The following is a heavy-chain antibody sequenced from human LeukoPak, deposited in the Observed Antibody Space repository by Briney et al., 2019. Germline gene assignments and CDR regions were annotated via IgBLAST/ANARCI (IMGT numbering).Heavy chain of an antibody. J-gene: IGHJ4*02. CDR3: AKGGATVIDY. CDR1: GFTFSNYW. D-gene: IGHD4-17*01. CDR2: INSDGSST. V-gene: IGHV3-74*01. Sequence: GGSLRLSCAASGFTFSNYWMHWVRQAPGKGLVWVSRINSDGSSTTSADSVKGRFTISRDNAKNPLYLQMNGLRAEDTAVYYCAKGGATVIDYWGQGTLVTVSS.